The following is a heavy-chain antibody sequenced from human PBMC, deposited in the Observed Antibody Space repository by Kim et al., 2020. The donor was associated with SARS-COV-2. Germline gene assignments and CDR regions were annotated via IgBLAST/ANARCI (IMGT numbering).Heavy chain of an antibody. CDR3: TTDTVMIVVVAFDY. J-gene: IGHJ4*02. D-gene: IGHD3-22*01. Sequence: GGSLRLSCAASGFTFSNAWMSWVRQAPGKGLEWVGRIKSKTDGGTTDYAAPVKGRFTISRDDSKNTLYLQMNSLKTEDTAVYYCTTDTVMIVVVAFDYWGQGTLVTVSS. V-gene: IGHV3-15*01. CDR1: GFTFSNAW. CDR2: IKSKTDGGTT.